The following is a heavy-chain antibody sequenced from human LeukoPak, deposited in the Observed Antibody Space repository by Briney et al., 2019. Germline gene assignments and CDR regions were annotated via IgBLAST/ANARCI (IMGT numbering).Heavy chain of an antibody. V-gene: IGHV4-59*01. J-gene: IGHJ4*02. CDR1: GGSISSYY. CDR3: ARATIYDFWSGYYVLGYFDY. Sequence: PSETLSLTCTVSGGSISSYYWSWIRHPPGKGLEWMGDIYYSGSTNYNPSPKSRVTISVDTSKNQFSLKLSSVTAADTAVYYCARATIYDFWSGYYVLGYFDYWGQGTLVTVSS. D-gene: IGHD3-3*01. CDR2: IYYSGST.